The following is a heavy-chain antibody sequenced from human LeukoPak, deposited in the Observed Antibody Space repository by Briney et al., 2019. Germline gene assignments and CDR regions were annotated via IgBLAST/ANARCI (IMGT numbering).Heavy chain of an antibody. CDR1: GFTFSSYA. D-gene: IGHD4-17*01. CDR3: AKDLLGDNYGDYFRS. Sequence: PGGSLRLSCAASGFTFSSYAMSWVRQAPGKGLEWVSAISGSGGSTYYADSVKGRFTISRDNSKNTLYLQMNSLRAEDTAVYYCAKDLLGDNYGDYFRSWGQGTLVTVSS. CDR2: ISGSGGST. J-gene: IGHJ4*02. V-gene: IGHV3-23*01.